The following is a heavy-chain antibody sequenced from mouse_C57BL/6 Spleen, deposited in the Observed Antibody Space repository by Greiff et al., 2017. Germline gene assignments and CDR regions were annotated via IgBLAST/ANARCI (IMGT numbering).Heavy chain of an antibody. CDR2: ISDGGSYT. CDR1: GFTFSSYA. CDR3: ARDQNFFAY. V-gene: IGHV5-4*01. J-gene: IGHJ3*01. Sequence: EVQVVESGGGLVKPGGSLKLSCAASGFTFSSYAMSWVRQTPEKRLEWVATISDGGSYTYYPDNVKGRFTISRDNAKNNLYLQMSHLKSEDTAMYYCARDQNFFAYWGQGTLVTVSA.